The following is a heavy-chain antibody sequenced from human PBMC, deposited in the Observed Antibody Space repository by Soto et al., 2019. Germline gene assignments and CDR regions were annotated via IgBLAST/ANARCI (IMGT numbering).Heavy chain of an antibody. J-gene: IGHJ4*02. Sequence: GGSLRLSCAASGFTFSSYAMSWVRQATGKGLEWVSGISAGGGTTYYADSVKGRFTISRDNSKNTLYLQVFSLTAEDTALYYCAKDRWVGEAAGTSFDYWGQGTLVTVSS. CDR3: AKDRWVGEAAGTSFDY. CDR2: ISAGGGTT. CDR1: GFTFSSYA. V-gene: IGHV3-23*01. D-gene: IGHD6-13*01.